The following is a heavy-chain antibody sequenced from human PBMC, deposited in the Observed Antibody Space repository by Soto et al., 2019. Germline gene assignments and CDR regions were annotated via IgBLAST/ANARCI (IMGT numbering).Heavy chain of an antibody. CDR1: GGTFSSYA. CDR3: ARTYCSSTSCPYYYGMDV. CDR2: IIPIFATA. D-gene: IGHD2-2*01. V-gene: IGHV1-69*01. Sequence: QVQLVQSGAEVMKPGSSVKVSCKASGGTFSSYAISWVRQAPGQGLEWMGGIIPIFATANYAQKFQDRVTITADESTSTAYMELSSLRSEDTAVYYCARTYCSSTSCPYYYGMDVWGQGTTVTVSS. J-gene: IGHJ6*02.